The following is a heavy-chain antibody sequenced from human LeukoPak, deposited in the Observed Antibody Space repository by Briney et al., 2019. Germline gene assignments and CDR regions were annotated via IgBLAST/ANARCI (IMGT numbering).Heavy chain of an antibody. D-gene: IGHD3-22*01. CDR3: ARSAYYYDSSGYPGDAFDI. CDR2: IYYSGST. V-gene: IGHV4-39*01. J-gene: IGHJ3*02. CDR1: GGSINSTNYY. Sequence: SETLSLTCTVSGGSINSTNYYWGWIRQPPGKGLEWIGSIYYSGSTYYNPSLRSRVTISVDTSKNQFSLKLSSVTAADTAVYYCARSAYYYDSSGYPGDAFDIWGQGTMVTVSS.